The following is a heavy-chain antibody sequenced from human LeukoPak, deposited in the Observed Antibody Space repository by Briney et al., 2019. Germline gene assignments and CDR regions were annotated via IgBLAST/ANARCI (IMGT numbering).Heavy chain of an antibody. CDR2: ISSGSNYI. CDR3: ARGSSGWRLFDY. J-gene: IGHJ4*02. D-gene: IGHD6-19*01. V-gene: IGHV3-21*01. CDR1: GFTFSSYT. Sequence: GGSLRLSCAASGFTFSSYTMNWVRQAPGKGLEWVSSISSGSNYIYYTDPVKGRFTISRDNAKNSLYLQMNSLRAEDTAVYYCARGSSGWRLFDYWGQGTLVTVSS.